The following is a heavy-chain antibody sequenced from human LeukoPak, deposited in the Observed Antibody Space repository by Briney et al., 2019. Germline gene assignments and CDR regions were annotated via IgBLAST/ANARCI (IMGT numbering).Heavy chain of an antibody. V-gene: IGHV3-23*01. Sequence: HTGGSLRLSCAASGFTFSDSAMNWVRQAPGKGLEWVSSISGSGGSTHYADSVKGRFTISRDNSNNTLFLRMTNLTPAHPAISYCAKGMTTMRLHFEKWGEGTLVTVSS. J-gene: IGHJ4*02. D-gene: IGHD5-24*01. CDR2: ISGSGGST. CDR3: AKGMTTMRLHFEK. CDR1: GFTFSDSA.